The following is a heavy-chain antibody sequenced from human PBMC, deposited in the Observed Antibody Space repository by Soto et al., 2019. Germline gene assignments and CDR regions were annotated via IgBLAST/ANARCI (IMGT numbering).Heavy chain of an antibody. D-gene: IGHD6-19*01. CDR3: ARVLKSSGWDNDVFDI. CDR2: ISFDGNNK. CDR1: GFTFNNYA. J-gene: IGHJ3*02. V-gene: IGHV3-30-3*01. Sequence: GGSLRLSCAASGFTFNNYAIHWVRQAPAKGLEWVAVISFDGNNKYYADSVKGRFTISRDNAKNTLYLQMSTLRAEDTAVYYCARVLKSSGWDNDVFDIWGQGTMVTVSS.